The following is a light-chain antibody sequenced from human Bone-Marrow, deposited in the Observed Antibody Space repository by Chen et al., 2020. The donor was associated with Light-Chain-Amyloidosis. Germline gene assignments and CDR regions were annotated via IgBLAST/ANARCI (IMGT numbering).Light chain of an antibody. V-gene: IGLV3-25*03. Sequence: SYELPQPPSVSVSPGQTARITCSGEDLPTKYAYWYQQKPGQAPVLVIHRDTERPSGISERFSGSSSGTTATLTISGVQAEDEADYHCQSADSSGTYEVIFGGVTKLTVL. CDR1: DLPTKY. CDR2: RDT. CDR3: QSADSSGTYEVI. J-gene: IGLJ2*01.